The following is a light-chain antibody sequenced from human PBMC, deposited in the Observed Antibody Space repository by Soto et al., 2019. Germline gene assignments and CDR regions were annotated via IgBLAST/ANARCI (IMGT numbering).Light chain of an antibody. Sequence: QSALTQPASVSGSPGQSITISCTGTVNDIGAFNYVSWFQQLPGKGPKLIIFDVTYRPSGVSARFSGSKSANTASLTISGLQIDDEAAYYCASYTSSDTWVFGGGTKLTVL. V-gene: IGLV2-14*03. CDR2: DVT. J-gene: IGLJ3*02. CDR1: VNDIGAFNY. CDR3: ASYTSSDTWV.